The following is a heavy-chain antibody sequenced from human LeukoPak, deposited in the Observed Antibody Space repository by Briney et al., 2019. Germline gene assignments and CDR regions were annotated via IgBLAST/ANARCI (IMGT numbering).Heavy chain of an antibody. CDR1: GGSISSGDYY. CDR2: IYYSGST. Sequence: PSETLSLTCIVSGGSISSGDYYWSWIRQPPGKGLEWIGYIYYSGSTYYNPSLKSRVTISVDTSKNQFSLKLSSVTAADTAVYYCARYSVVVVPAAITSNYYYYYYMDVWGKGTTVTVSS. J-gene: IGHJ6*03. D-gene: IGHD2-2*02. CDR3: ARYSVVVVPAAITSNYYYYYYMDV. V-gene: IGHV4-30-4*08.